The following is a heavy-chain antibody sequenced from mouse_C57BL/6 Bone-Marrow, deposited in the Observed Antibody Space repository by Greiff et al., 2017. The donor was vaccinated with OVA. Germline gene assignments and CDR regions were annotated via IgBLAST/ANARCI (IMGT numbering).Heavy chain of an antibody. CDR3: TRRQLRLRYFDY. D-gene: IGHD3-2*02. CDR2: ISSGGDYI. CDR1: GFTFSSYA. V-gene: IGHV5S21*01. Sequence: EVKVVESGEGLVKPGGSLKLSCAASGFTFSSYAMSWVRQTPEKRLEWVAYISSGGDYIYYADTVKGRFTISRDNARNTLYLQMSSLKSEDTAMYYCTRRQLRLRYFDYWGQGTTLTVSS. J-gene: IGHJ2*01.